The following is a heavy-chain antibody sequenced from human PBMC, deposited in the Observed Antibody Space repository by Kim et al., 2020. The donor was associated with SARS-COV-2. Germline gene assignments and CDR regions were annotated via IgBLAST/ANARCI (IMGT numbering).Heavy chain of an antibody. CDR3: ARGWYSSGWYPPHFDY. J-gene: IGHJ4*02. D-gene: IGHD6-19*01. CDR1: GGSISSGSYY. CDR2: IYTSGST. Sequence: SETLSLTCTVSGGSISSGSYYWSWIRQPAGKGLEWIGRIYTSGSTNYNPSLKSRVTISVDTSKNQFSLKLSSVTAADTAVYYCARGWYSSGWYPPHFDYWGQGTLVTVSS. V-gene: IGHV4-61*02.